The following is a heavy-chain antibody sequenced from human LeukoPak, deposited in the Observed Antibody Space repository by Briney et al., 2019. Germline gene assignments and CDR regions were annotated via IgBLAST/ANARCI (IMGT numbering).Heavy chain of an antibody. J-gene: IGHJ6*02. Sequence: ASVTVSCTVSGYTLTELSMHWVRQAPGKGLEWMGGFDPEDGETIYAQKFQGRVTMTEDTSTDTAYMELSSLRFEDTAVYYCARDWGIEGRDIPVAGRSDYYFGLDVWGPGTTVTVSS. CDR2: FDPEDGET. CDR3: ARDWGIEGRDIPVAGRSDYYFGLDV. CDR1: GYTLTELS. D-gene: IGHD6-19*01. V-gene: IGHV1-24*01.